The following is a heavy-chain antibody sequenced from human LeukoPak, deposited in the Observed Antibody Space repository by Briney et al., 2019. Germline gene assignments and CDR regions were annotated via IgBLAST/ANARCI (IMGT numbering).Heavy chain of an antibody. V-gene: IGHV3-23*01. CDR3: ARVDWEGSGTYYFDS. CDR2: ISGGGHDT. J-gene: IGHJ4*02. Sequence: GGSLRLSCAASGFTFSSYAMSWVRQAPGKGLEWVSAISGGGHDTYYADSVKGRFTISRDNSKNTLFLQMDSLATEDTAVYFCARVDWEGSGTYYFDSWGQGTLVTVSS. CDR1: GFTFSSYA. D-gene: IGHD1-26*01.